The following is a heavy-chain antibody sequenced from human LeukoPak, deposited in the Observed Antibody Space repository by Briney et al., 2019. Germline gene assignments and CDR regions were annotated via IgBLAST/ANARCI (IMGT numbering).Heavy chain of an antibody. V-gene: IGHV4-34*01. CDR2: INHSGST. CDR3: ARGGIGRDGYNRFDY. J-gene: IGHJ4*02. D-gene: IGHD5-24*01. CDR1: GGSLSGYY. Sequence: SETLSLTCAVYGGSLSGYYWSWIREPPGKGPEWIGEINHSGSTNYNPSLKSRVTISVDTSKNQFSLKLSSVTAAATAVYYCARGGIGRDGYNRFDYWGQGTLVTVAS.